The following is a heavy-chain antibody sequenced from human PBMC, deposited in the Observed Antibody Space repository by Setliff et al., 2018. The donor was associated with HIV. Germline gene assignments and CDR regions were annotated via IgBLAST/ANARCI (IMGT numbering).Heavy chain of an antibody. CDR1: GGFIRTGGYS. CDR2: IYHSGNT. V-gene: IGHV4-30-2*01. D-gene: IGHD6-19*01. CDR3: ARARGEGGSAWYGYYFDY. J-gene: IGHJ4*02. Sequence: SETLSLTCTVSGGFIRTGGYSWSWIRQPPGKGLEWIGYIYHSGNTYYNPSLKSRVSISVDRSKNHFSLKLSSVTAADTAVYYCARARGEGGSAWYGYYFDYWGQGTLVTASS.